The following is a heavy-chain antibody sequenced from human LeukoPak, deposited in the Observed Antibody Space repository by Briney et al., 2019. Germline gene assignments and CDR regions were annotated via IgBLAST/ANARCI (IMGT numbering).Heavy chain of an antibody. D-gene: IGHD3-16*01. V-gene: IGHV4-39*01. CDR1: GGSISGNYY. Sequence: SETLSLTCTVSGGSISGNYYWGWIRQPPGKELEWIGSIFYRGESNYNPSLKNRVSVSVDTSKNQFFLKLTSVTVADTAVYFCARLGDVEVNGGTLDYWGRGTLVTVSS. CDR3: ARLGDVEVNGGTLDY. CDR2: IFYRGES. J-gene: IGHJ4*02.